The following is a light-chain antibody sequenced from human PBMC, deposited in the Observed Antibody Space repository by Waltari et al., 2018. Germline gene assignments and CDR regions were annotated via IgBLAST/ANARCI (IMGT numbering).Light chain of an antibody. CDR2: SDD. V-gene: IGLV1-44*01. CDR3: ATWDDGLNGPE. CDR1: SSNIGTTT. Sequence: QSVLTQPPSASGTPGQRVTIPCSGSSSNIGTTTVNGYSQPPGMAPKLLIYSDDKRPSGVPDRISGSKSGTSASLAISVLQSEDEADYYCATWDDGLNGPEFGGGTKLTVL. J-gene: IGLJ3*02.